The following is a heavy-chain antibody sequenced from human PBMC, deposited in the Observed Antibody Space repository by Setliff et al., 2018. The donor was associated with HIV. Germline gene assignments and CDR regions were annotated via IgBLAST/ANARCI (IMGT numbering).Heavy chain of an antibody. D-gene: IGHD2-2*01. J-gene: IGHJ4*02. CDR1: GDSISSGTYY. V-gene: IGHV4-61*02. CDR3: GSLGYCSRTSCSY. CDR2: IYSSGST. Sequence: SETLSLTCTVSGDSISSGTYYWSWIRQPAGKGLEWIGRIYSSGSTNYNPSLESRVTISVDTSKNQFSLKLNSVTAADTAVYYCGSLGYCSRTSCSYWGQGNLVTVSS.